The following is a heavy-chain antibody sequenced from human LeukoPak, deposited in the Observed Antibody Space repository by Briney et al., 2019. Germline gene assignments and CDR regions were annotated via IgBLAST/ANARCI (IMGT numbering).Heavy chain of an antibody. J-gene: IGHJ4*02. CDR3: ARGAGYSNYEFDY. CDR1: GGSISSSSYY. D-gene: IGHD4-11*01. Sequence: PSETLSLTCTVSGGSISSSSYYWGWIRQPPGKGLEWIGSIYYSGSTYYNPSLKSRVTISVDTSKNQFSLKLSSVTAADTAVYYCARGAGYSNYEFDYWGQGTLVTVSS. V-gene: IGHV4-39*07. CDR2: IYYSGST.